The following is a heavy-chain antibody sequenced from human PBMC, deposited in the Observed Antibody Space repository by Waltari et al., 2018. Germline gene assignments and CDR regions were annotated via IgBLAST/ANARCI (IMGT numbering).Heavy chain of an antibody. V-gene: IGHV4-61*02. D-gene: IGHD1-20*01. CDR3: ARDRITGTYNWFDP. J-gene: IGHJ5*02. CDR2: IYTSGST. CDR1: GGSISSGSYY. Sequence: QVQLQESGPGLVKPSQTLSLTCTVSGGSISSGSYYWSWIRKPAGKGLEWIGRIYTSGSTNYNPSLKSRVTISVDTSKNQFSLKLSSVTAADTAVYYCARDRITGTYNWFDPWGQGTLVTVSS.